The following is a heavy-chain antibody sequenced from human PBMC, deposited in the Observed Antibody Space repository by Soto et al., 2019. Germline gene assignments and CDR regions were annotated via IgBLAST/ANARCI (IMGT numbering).Heavy chain of an antibody. CDR1: GYTFTSYD. CDR2: MNPNSGNK. V-gene: IGHV1-8*01. D-gene: IGHD6-19*01. J-gene: IGHJ6*03. Sequence: QVQLVQSGAEVKKPGASVKVSCKASGYTFTSYDINWVRQATGQGLEWMGWMNPNSGNKGYAQKFQGRVTMTRNPSISTAYMELSSLRSEDTAVYYCARGKQWLVGYYYYYMDVWGKGTTVTVSS. CDR3: ARGKQWLVGYYYYYMDV.